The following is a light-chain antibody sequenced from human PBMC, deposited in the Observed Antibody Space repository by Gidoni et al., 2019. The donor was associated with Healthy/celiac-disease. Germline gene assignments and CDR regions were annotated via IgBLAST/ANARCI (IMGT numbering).Light chain of an antibody. Sequence: EIVLTQYPGTLSLSPGERATLSCRASQSVSSSYLAWYQQKPGQAPRLLIYGASSRATGIPDRFSGSGSGTDFTLTISRLEPEDFAVYYCQQYGSSPTFXQXTKVEIK. CDR1: QSVSSSY. CDR2: GAS. J-gene: IGKJ1*01. CDR3: QQYGSSPT. V-gene: IGKV3-20*01.